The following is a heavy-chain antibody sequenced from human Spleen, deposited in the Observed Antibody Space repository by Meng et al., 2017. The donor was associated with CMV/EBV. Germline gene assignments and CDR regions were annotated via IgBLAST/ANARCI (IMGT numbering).Heavy chain of an antibody. Sequence: SYEKKGERQENGKGIERMGRKKNKGGKKGKEKKKKGRVKKTTNRYISTAYMEMSSLRSEDTAVYYCERGRYDTSGYYSFYYWGQGTLVTVSS. CDR1: SYE. V-gene: IGHV1-8*01. CDR2: KKNKGGKK. J-gene: IGHJ4*02. D-gene: IGHD3-22*01. CDR3: ERGRYDTSGYYSFYY.